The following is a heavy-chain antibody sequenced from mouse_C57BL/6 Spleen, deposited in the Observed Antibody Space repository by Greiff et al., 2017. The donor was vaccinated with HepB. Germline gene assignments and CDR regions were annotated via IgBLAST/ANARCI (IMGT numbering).Heavy chain of an antibody. CDR2: IYPGDGDT. Sequence: QVQLQQSGAELVKPGASVKISCKASGYAFSSYWMNWVKQRPGKGLEWIGQIYPGDGDTNYNGKFKGKATLTADKSSSTAYMQRSSLTSEDSAVYFCARGDYYGSSYYWGQGTTLTVSS. J-gene: IGHJ2*01. CDR3: ARGDYYGSSYY. D-gene: IGHD1-1*01. CDR1: GYAFSSYW. V-gene: IGHV1-80*01.